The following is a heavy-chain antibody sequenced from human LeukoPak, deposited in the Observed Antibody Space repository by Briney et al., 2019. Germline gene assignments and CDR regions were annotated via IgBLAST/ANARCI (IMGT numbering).Heavy chain of an antibody. V-gene: IGHV5-51*01. CDR1: GYSFTDYW. Sequence: GESLKISCKGSGYSFTDYWIGWVRQMPGKGLEWMGIIYPGDSDTKYSPSFQGHVTTSADKSISTAYLHWSSLKASDTAMYYCARPSDYYASSGISFHHWGQGTLVTVS. J-gene: IGHJ1*01. CDR3: ARPSDYYASSGISFHH. D-gene: IGHD3-22*01. CDR2: IYPGDSDT.